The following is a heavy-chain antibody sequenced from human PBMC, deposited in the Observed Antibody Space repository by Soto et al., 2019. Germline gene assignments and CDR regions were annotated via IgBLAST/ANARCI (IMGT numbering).Heavy chain of an antibody. D-gene: IGHD6-19*01. CDR2: ISYDGSNK. J-gene: IGHJ4*02. CDR3: ARDRYSSTLDY. V-gene: IGHV3-30-3*01. Sequence: GGSLRLSCAASGFTFSSYAMHWVRQAPGKGLEWVAVISYDGSNKYYVDSVKGRFTISRDNSKNTLYLQMNSLRAEDTAVYYCARDRYSSTLDYWGQGTLVTVSS. CDR1: GFTFSSYA.